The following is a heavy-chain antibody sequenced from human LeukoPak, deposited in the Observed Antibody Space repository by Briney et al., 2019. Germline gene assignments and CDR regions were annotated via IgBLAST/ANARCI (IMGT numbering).Heavy chain of an antibody. Sequence: SETLSLTCTVSGGSISSYYWSWIRQPPGKGLEWIGSIYHSGSTYYNPSLKSRVTISVDTSKNQFPLKLSSVTAADTAVYYCARERYSGYEWVLLSYNWFDPWGRGTLVTVSS. J-gene: IGHJ5*02. CDR1: GGSISSYY. CDR2: IYHSGST. CDR3: ARERYSGYEWVLLSYNWFDP. D-gene: IGHD5-12*01. V-gene: IGHV4-38-2*02.